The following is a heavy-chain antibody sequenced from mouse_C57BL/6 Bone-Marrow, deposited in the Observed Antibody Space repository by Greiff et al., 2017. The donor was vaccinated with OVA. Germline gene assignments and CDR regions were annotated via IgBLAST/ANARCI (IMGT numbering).Heavy chain of an antibody. J-gene: IGHJ3*01. CDR1: GYTFTSYW. CDR2: IDPSDSET. V-gene: IGHV1-52*01. D-gene: IGHD2-3*01. CDR3: ARSPDGYYFAWFAY. Sequence: QVQLQQPGAELVRPGSSVKLSCKASGYTFTSYWMHWVKQRPIQGLEWIGNIDPSDSETHYNQKFKDKATLTVDKSSSTAYMPLSSLTSEDSAVYYCARSPDGYYFAWFAYWGQGTLVTVSA.